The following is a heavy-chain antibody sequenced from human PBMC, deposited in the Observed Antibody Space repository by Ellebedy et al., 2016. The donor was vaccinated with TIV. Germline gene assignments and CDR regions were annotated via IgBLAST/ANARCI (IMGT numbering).Heavy chain of an antibody. J-gene: IGHJ4*02. D-gene: IGHD6-19*01. Sequence: ASVKVSCXASGYTFTGYYMHWVRQAPGQGLEWMGIINPSGGSTSYAQKFQGRVTMTRDTSTSTVYMELSSLRSEDTAVYYCAFASSTVAGAYWGQGTLVTVSS. V-gene: IGHV1-46*01. CDR3: AFASSTVAGAY. CDR1: GYTFTGYY. CDR2: INPSGGST.